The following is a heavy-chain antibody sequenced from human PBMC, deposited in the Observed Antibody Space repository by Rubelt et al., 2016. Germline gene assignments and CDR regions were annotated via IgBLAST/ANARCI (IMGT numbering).Heavy chain of an antibody. J-gene: IGHJ6*02. D-gene: IGHD1-14*01. Sequence: QVTLRESGPALVKPTQTLTLTCTFSGFSLSTSGMCVSWIRQPPGKALEWLALIDWGDDKYYSTSLKTRLTIYKDTSKNQVVLTMTNMEPGDTATYYCARGGTGWYYYGMDVWGQGTTVTVSS. CDR1: GFSLSTSGMC. CDR2: IDWGDDK. V-gene: IGHV2-70*01. CDR3: ARGGTGWYYYGMDV.